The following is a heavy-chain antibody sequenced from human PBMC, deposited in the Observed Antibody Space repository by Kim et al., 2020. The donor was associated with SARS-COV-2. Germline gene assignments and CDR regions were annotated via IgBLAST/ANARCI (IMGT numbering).Heavy chain of an antibody. J-gene: IGHJ4*01. CDR1: GGSFSGYY. D-gene: IGHD3-10*01. V-gene: IGHV4-34*01. CDR3: ARGRGRFGELLYRVFDY. CDR2: INHSGST. Sequence: SETLSLTCAVYGGSFSGYYWSWIRQPPGKGLEWIGEINHSGSTNYNPSLKSRVTISVDTSKNQFSLKLSSVTAADTAVYYCARGRGRFGELLYRVFDYWG.